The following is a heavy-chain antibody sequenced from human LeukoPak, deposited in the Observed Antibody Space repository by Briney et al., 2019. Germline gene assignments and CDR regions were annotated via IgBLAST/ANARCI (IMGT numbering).Heavy chain of an antibody. J-gene: IGHJ3*02. CDR1: GYTFTGYY. V-gene: IGHV1-2*02. CDR3: ARVGRYSESPGAFDI. Sequence: ASVKVSCKASGYTFTGYYMHWVRQAPGQGLEWMGWINPNSGGTNYAQKFQGRVTMTRDTSISTAYMELSRLRSDDTAVYYCARVGRYSESPGAFDIWGQGTMVTVSS. D-gene: IGHD1-26*01. CDR2: INPNSGGT.